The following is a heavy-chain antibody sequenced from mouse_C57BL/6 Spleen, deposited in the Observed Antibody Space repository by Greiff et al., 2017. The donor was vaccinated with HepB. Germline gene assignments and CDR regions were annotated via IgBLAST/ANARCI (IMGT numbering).Heavy chain of an antibody. D-gene: IGHD2-5*01. CDR3: AGTYYSNYGYCDY. CDR2: ISYDGSN. Sequence: EVKLQESGPGLVKPSQSLSLTCSVTGYSITSGYYWNWIRQFPGNKLEWMGYISYDGSNNYNPSLKNRISITRDTSKNQFLLKLNSVTTEDTATYYCAGTYYSNYGYCDYWGQGTTLTVSS. J-gene: IGHJ2*01. CDR1: GYSITSGYY. V-gene: IGHV3-6*01.